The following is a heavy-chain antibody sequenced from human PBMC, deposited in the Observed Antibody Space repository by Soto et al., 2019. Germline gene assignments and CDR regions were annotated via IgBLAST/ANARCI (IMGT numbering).Heavy chain of an antibody. CDR3: ARDIVVVPAALYFDY. Sequence: GASVKVSCKASGYTFTSYGISWVRQAPGQGLEWMGWISAYNGNTNYAQKLQGRVTMTTDTSTSTAYMEPRSLRSDDTAVYYCARDIVVVPAALYFDYWGQGTLVTVSS. CDR1: GYTFTSYG. D-gene: IGHD2-2*01. J-gene: IGHJ4*02. V-gene: IGHV1-18*01. CDR2: ISAYNGNT.